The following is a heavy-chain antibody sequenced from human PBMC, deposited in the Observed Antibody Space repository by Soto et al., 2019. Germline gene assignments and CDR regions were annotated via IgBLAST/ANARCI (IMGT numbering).Heavy chain of an antibody. J-gene: IGHJ4*02. CDR3: ATNGGTDGYNFDY. V-gene: IGHV1-69*06. CDR2: IIPIFGTP. CDR1: GVTFSRQD. D-gene: IGHD5-12*01. Sequence: VQLVQSGAEVKKPGSSVKVSCKASGVTFSRQDMRWVRQAPGQGLEWMGGIIPIFGTPQYAEKFQDRLTITADKSTRTAYMELSSLTSEDTAMYYCATNGGTDGYNFDYWGQGTLVTVSS.